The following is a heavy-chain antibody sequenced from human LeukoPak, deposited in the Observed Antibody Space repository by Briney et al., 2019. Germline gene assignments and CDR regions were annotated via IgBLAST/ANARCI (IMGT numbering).Heavy chain of an antibody. V-gene: IGHV3-30*03. CDR2: ISYDGSNK. Sequence: PGGSLRLSCAASGFTFSSYGMHWVRQAPGKGLEWVAVISYDGSNKYYADSMKGRFTISRDNAKNSLYLQMNSLRAEDTAVYYCAGGIVESDYWGQGTLVTVSS. D-gene: IGHD1-26*01. CDR1: GFTFSSYG. J-gene: IGHJ4*02. CDR3: AGGIVESDY.